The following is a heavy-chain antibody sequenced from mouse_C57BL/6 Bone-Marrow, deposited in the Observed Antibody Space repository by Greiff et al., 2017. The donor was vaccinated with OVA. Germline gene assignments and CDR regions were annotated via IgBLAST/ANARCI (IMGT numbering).Heavy chain of an antibody. CDR2: IYPRDGST. CDR1: GYTFTSYD. J-gene: IGHJ2*01. CDR3: ARSINYGSSYVLDY. V-gene: IGHV1-85*01. Sequence: QVQLKESGPELVKPGASVKLSCKASGYTFTSYDINWVKQRPGQGLEWIGWIYPRDGSTKYNEKFKGKATLTVDTSSSTAYMELHSLTSEDSAVYFCARSINYGSSYVLDYWGQGTTLTVSS. D-gene: IGHD1-1*01.